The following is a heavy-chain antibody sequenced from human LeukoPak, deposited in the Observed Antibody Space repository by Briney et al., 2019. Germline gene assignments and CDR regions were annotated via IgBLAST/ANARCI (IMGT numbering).Heavy chain of an antibody. CDR1: GFTFSSYS. CDR2: ISSSSSYI. V-gene: IGHV3-21*01. J-gene: IGHJ4*02. CDR3: ARDSFLGGWRYLDY. Sequence: GSLRLSCAASGFTFSSYSMNWVRQAPGKGPEWVSSISSSSSYIYYADSVKGRFTISRDNAKNSLYLQMNSLRAEDTAVYYCARDSFLGGWRYLDYWGQGTLVTVSS. D-gene: IGHD6-19*01.